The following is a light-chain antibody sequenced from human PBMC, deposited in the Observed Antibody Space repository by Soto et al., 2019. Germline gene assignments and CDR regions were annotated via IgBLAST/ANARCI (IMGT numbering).Light chain of an antibody. V-gene: IGKV1-39*01. CDR2: GAS. CDR1: QSINNY. CDR3: LQSYRTPLT. J-gene: IGKJ4*01. Sequence: DIQMTQSPSSLSASVGDRVTITCRASQSINNYLSWYQQKPGKAPNLLIFGASTLQSGVPSRFSGSGSGTDFTLTISSMQPEDFATYYCLQSYRTPLTFGGGTKVDIK.